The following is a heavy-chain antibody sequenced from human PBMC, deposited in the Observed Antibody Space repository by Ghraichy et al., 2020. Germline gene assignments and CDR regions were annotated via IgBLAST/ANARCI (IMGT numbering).Heavy chain of an antibody. CDR2: IWYDGSTK. J-gene: IGHJ4*02. D-gene: IGHD4-17*01. CDR1: GFTFGNYG. CDR3: AGDYGDCVGFGGY. Sequence: GGSLRLSCAASGFTFGNYGMHWVRQAPGKGLEWVAIIWYDGSTKYYADSVEGRFTISRDISKNTLYLQMNSLRAADTAVYYCAGDYGDCVGFGGYWGQGTLVPVSS. V-gene: IGHV3-33*01.